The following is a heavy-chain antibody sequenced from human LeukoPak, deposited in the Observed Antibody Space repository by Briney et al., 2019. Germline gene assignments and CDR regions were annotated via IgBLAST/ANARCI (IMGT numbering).Heavy chain of an antibody. D-gene: IGHD3-10*01. CDR3: AREGAYGSGRAFDY. Sequence: SETLSLTCTVSGGSISSYYWSWIRQPPGKGLEWIGYIYYSGSTNYNPSLKSRVTISVDTSKNQFSLKLSSVTAADTAVYYCAREGAYGSGRAFDYWGQGTLVTVSS. CDR1: GGSISSYY. J-gene: IGHJ4*02. CDR2: IYYSGST. V-gene: IGHV4-59*01.